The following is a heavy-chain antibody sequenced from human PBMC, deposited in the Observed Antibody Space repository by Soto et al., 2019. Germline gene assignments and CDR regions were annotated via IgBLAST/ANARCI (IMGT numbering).Heavy chain of an antibody. Sequence: SGPTLVNPTQTLTLTCTFSGFSLSTSGVGVGWIRQPPGKGLEWIGSIYYSGSTYYSPSLKSRVTISVDTSKNQFSLKLSSVTAADTAVYYCARHGMDWFDPWGQGTLVTVSS. CDR2: IYYSGST. CDR3: ARHGMDWFDP. CDR1: GFSLSTSGVG. D-gene: IGHD2-2*03. V-gene: IGHV4-39*01. J-gene: IGHJ5*02.